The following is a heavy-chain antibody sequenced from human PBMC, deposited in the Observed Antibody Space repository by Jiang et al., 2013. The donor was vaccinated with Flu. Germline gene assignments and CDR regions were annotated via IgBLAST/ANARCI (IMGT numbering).Heavy chain of an antibody. D-gene: IGHD3-3*01. CDR3: ARNVGGDDFWSGHLRTFDY. CDR1: GGSISSYY. J-gene: IGHJ4*02. CDR2: IYYSGST. V-gene: IGHV4-59*01. Sequence: GLVKPSETLSLTCTVSGGSISSYYWSWIRQPPGKGLEWIGYIYYSGSTNYNPSLKSRVTISVDTSKNQFSLKLSPVTAADTAVYYCARNVGGDDFWSGHLRTFDYWGQGTLVTVSS.